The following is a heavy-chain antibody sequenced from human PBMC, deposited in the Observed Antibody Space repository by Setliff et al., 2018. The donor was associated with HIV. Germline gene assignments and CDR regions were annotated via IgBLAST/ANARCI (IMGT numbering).Heavy chain of an antibody. D-gene: IGHD2-21*01. CDR2: VSQSGST. J-gene: IGHJ5*02. V-gene: IGHV4-39*01. CDR1: GVSINRTDHY. Sequence: SATLSLTCSVSGVSINRTDHYWGWIRQSPGKRLEWIGSVSQSGSTYYNPSLKSRITISVDRSKNLFSLKLISVTAADQGVYYCARVPVAGANWFDPWGRGTLVTVAS. CDR3: ARVPVAGANWFDP.